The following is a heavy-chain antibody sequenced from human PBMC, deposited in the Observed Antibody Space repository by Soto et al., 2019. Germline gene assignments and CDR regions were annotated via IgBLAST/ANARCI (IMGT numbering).Heavy chain of an antibody. V-gene: IGHV3-23*01. CDR1: GFTFISYA. CDR3: SKQGNY. CDR2: ISCSGGST. Sequence: GPLRLSCAASGFTFISYAMSWVRKAPGKGLEWVSAISCSGGSTYYADSVKSRFTISRDNYKNTLYLQMKSLKAEDTAVYYCSKQGNYWGQGNLVTVAS. J-gene: IGHJ4*02.